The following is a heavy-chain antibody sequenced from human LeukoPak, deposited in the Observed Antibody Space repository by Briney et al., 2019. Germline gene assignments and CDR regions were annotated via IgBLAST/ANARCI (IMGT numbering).Heavy chain of an antibody. CDR2: ISAYNGNT. CDR1: GYTFTGYY. J-gene: IGHJ4*02. CDR3: ARGHLDSSSWYEGFFFDY. D-gene: IGHD6-13*01. Sequence: GASVKVSCKASGYTFTGYYMHWVRQAPGQGLEWMGWISAYNGNTNYAQKLQGRVTMTTDTSTSTAYMELRSLRSEDTAVYYCARGHLDSSSWYEGFFFDYWGQGTLVTVSS. V-gene: IGHV1-18*04.